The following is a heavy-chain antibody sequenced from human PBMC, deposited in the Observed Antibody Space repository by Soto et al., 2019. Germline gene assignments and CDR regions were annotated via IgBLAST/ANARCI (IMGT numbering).Heavy chain of an antibody. J-gene: IGHJ5*02. V-gene: IGHV4-39*01. CDR2: IYYSGST. CDR1: GGSISSSSYY. CDR3: ASWCTSCYHWFDP. Sequence: SETLSLTCTVSGGSISSSSYYWGWIRQPPGKGLEWIGSIYYSGSTYYNPSLKSRVTISVDTSKNQFSLKLSSVTAADTAVYYCASWCTSCYHWFDPWGQGTLVTVSS. D-gene: IGHD2-2*01.